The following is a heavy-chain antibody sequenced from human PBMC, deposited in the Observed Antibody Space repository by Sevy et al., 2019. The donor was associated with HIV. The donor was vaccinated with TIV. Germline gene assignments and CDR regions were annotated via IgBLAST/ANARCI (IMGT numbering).Heavy chain of an antibody. J-gene: IGHJ3*02. CDR3: AKDLNYYCHSFDI. Sequence: GGSLRLSCVGSGFTFSNYGMTWVRQAPGKGLEWVSSISVTSARTYYADSVRGRFTVSRDNSENTLYLQMNSLRAEDTAVYYCAKDLNYYCHSFDIWGQGTLVTVSS. CDR2: ISVTSART. D-gene: IGHD1-26*01. CDR1: GFTFSNYG. V-gene: IGHV3-23*01.